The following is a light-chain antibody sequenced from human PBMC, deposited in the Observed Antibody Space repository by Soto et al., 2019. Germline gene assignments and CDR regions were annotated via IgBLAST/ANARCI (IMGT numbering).Light chain of an antibody. Sequence: DIQMTQSPSSLSASVGDRVTITCRASQGINNYLAWYQQKPGEDPKLLIYAASTLQSGVPTRFSGSGSGTEFTLTISSLQPEDVATYYCQKYSSAPWTFGQGTKVEIK. CDR3: QKYSSAPWT. V-gene: IGKV1-27*01. J-gene: IGKJ1*01. CDR1: QGINNY. CDR2: AAS.